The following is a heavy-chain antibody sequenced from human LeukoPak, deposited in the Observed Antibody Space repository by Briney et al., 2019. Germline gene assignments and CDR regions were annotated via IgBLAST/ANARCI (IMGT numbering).Heavy chain of an antibody. Sequence: ASVKVSCEASGYTFTSYYMHWVRQAPGQGLEWMGIINPSGGSTSYAQKFQGRVTMTRDTSTSTVYMELSSLRSEDTAVYYCARGPVPSITMIVVVIPNFDYWGQGTLVTVSS. V-gene: IGHV1-46*01. CDR2: INPSGGST. D-gene: IGHD3-22*01. CDR3: ARGPVPSITMIVVVIPNFDY. J-gene: IGHJ4*02. CDR1: GYTFTSYY.